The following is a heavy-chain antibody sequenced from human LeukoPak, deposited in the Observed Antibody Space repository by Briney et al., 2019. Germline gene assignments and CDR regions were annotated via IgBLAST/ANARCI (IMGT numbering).Heavy chain of an antibody. J-gene: IGHJ6*03. D-gene: IGHD3-3*01. CDR3: AGYYDFWSGYLDV. CDR1: GGSISSSSYY. Sequence: SETLSLTCTVSGGSISSSSYYWGWIRQPPGKGLEWIGSIYYSGSTYYNPSLKSRVTISVDTSKNQFSLKLSSVTAADTAVYYCAGYYDFWSGYLDVWGKGTTVTISS. CDR2: IYYSGST. V-gene: IGHV4-39*07.